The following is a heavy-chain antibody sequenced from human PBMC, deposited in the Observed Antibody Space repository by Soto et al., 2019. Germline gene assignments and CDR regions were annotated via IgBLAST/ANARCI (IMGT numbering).Heavy chain of an antibody. CDR2: IAGTSYYT. CDR1: GFTFSDYY. Sequence: QVQLMESGGGLVEPGGSLRLSCGASGFTFSDYYMTWIRQAPGKGLEWVSYIAGTSYYTNYADSVKGRFIISRDNAKSSLYLQMKSLRAEDTAVYYCARAKSSGRDDAFDIWGQGTVVTVSS. D-gene: IGHD1-26*01. V-gene: IGHV3-11*05. CDR3: ARAKSSGRDDAFDI. J-gene: IGHJ3*02.